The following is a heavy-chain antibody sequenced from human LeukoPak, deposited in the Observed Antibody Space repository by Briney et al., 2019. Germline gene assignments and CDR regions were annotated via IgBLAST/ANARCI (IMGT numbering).Heavy chain of an antibody. J-gene: IGHJ4*02. CDR2: INIDGSSA. CDR3: IRGDSSGYYADY. V-gene: IGHV3-74*01. Sequence: GGSLRLSCATSGFRFSNSAFNWVRQAPGKGLVWVSRINIDGSSATYADSVKGRFTISRDNAKNTLYLQMNSLRVEDTAVYYCIRGDSSGYYADYWGQGTLVTVSS. D-gene: IGHD3-22*01. CDR1: GFRFSNSA.